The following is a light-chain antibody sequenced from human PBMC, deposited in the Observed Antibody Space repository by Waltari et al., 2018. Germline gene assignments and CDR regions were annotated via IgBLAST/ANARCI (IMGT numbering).Light chain of an antibody. CDR3: QQSYDTPRT. J-gene: IGKJ1*01. V-gene: IGKV1-39*01. CDR1: QYISTY. Sequence: DFQMTQSPSSLSASVGDRVTITCRASQYISTYLNWYQQKPGKGPKLLIYAASTLQSGVPSRFSGSGSGTEFTFTSSSLQLEEFATYYCQQSYDTPRTFGQGTKVEVK. CDR2: AAS.